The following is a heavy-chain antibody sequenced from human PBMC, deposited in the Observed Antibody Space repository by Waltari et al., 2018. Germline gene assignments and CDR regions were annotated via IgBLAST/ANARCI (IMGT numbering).Heavy chain of an antibody. D-gene: IGHD1-26*01. CDR1: GFPFVDHG. CDR2: VSYEGSLK. V-gene: IGHV3-30*03. CDR3: TRGERDGTYRDVLDM. J-gene: IGHJ3*02. Sequence: QVHLVESGGGVVQPGRSLTLSCTASGFPFVDHGMPWVRQAPGKGLELVAVVSYEGSLKYYADSVRGRFTIARDNFRNTLYLQMNSLRPEDTAVYYCTRGERDGTYRDVLDMWGQGTMVTVSS.